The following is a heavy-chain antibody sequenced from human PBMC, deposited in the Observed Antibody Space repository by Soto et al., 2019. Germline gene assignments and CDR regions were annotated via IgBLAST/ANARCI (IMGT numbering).Heavy chain of an antibody. CDR2: IYWDDDQ. J-gene: IGHJ3*01. CDR1: GVSLSADGVG. D-gene: IGHD2-2*01. Sequence: QITLKESGPTLVKPTQTLTLTCTFSGVSLSADGVGVGWIRQPPGKALEWLALIYWDDDQRYSPSLKTRLTITKDTSKNQVVLTMTNMDPVHTATYYCAHAYGGTSWPNDAFDVWGQGTVVTVSS. CDR3: AHAYGGTSWPNDAFDV. V-gene: IGHV2-5*02.